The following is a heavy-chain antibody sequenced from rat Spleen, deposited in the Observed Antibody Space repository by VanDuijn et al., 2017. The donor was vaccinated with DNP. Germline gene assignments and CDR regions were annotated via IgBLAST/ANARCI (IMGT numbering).Heavy chain of an antibody. CDR2: ISLDGGRA. Sequence: EVQLVESGGGLVQPGRSLKLSCAVSGFTFSDFYMAWVRQTPTKGLEWVAYISLDGGRAYYGDSVKDRFTISRDNAKNTLYLQMNSLRSEDTATYYCAIYYYSGDNWFGYWGQGTLVTVSS. CDR3: AIYYYSGDNWFGY. J-gene: IGHJ3*01. D-gene: IGHD1-1*01. CDR1: GFTFSDFY. V-gene: IGHV5-20*01.